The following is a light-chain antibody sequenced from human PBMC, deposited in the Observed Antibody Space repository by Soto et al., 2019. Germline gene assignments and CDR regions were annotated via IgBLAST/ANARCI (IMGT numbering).Light chain of an antibody. V-gene: IGKV1-39*01. J-gene: IGKJ2*01. CDR3: QESYSTPVD. CDR2: AAS. Sequence: DIQMTQSPSSLSASVGDRVTITCRASQSISSYLNWYQHKPGKAPRLLIYAASSLQSGVPRRFSGSGSGTDFTLTISSLQPEDCAAYYCQESYSTPVDFGQGTKLEIK. CDR1: QSISSY.